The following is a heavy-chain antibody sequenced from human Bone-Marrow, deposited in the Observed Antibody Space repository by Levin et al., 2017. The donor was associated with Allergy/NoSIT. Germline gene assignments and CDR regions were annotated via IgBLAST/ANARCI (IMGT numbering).Heavy chain of an antibody. V-gene: IGHV3-30*18. D-gene: IGHD3-22*01. CDR1: GFTFSSYG. Sequence: PGESLKISCAASGFTFSSYGMHWVRQAPGKGLEWVAVISYDGSNKYYADSVKGRFTISRDNSKNTLYLQMNSLRAEDTAVYYCAKARHYYDSSGYYYWGQGTLVTVSS. CDR2: ISYDGSNK. J-gene: IGHJ4*02. CDR3: AKARHYYDSSGYYY.